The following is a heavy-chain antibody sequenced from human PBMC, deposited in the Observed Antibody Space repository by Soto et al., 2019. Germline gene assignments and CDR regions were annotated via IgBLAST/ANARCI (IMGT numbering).Heavy chain of an antibody. D-gene: IGHD3-22*01. CDR2: IIPIFGTA. CDR3: GRDRGPSSGYYPSWFDP. Sequence: QVQLVQSGAEVKKPGSSVKVSCNASGGTFSSYAITWVRQAPGQGLEWMGGIIPIFGTANYAQKFQARGMITADGSRKTACMWLSSVRCECTVVYCCGRDRGPSSGYYPSWFDPWGQASLVSVSS. V-gene: IGHV1-69*12. CDR1: GGTFSSYA. J-gene: IGHJ5*02.